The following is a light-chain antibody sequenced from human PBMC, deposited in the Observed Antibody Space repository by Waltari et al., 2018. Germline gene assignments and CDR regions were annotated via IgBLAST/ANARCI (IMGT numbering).Light chain of an antibody. CDR2: DAS. J-gene: IGKJ1*01. V-gene: IGKV1-33*01. Sequence: DIQTTQSPSSLSASVGDRVTITCQASQDISNYLNWYQQKPGKSPKLLIYDASNLETGVPSRFSGSGSGTDFTFTVSSLQPEDIATYYCQQYDNLSWTFGEGTKVEIK. CDR3: QQYDNLSWT. CDR1: QDISNY.